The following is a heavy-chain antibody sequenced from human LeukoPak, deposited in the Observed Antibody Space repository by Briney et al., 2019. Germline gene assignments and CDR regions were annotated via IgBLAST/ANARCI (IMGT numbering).Heavy chain of an antibody. CDR3: ARTGYDWDY. J-gene: IGHJ4*02. D-gene: IGHD5-12*01. V-gene: IGHV3-21*01. CDR2: ISSSSSYI. Sequence: GGSLRLSCAASGFTFSSYSMNWVRQAPGKGLEWVSSISSSSSYIYHADSVKGRFTISRDNAKNSLYLQMNSLRAEDTAVYYCARTGYDWDYWGQGTLVTVSS. CDR1: GFTFSSYS.